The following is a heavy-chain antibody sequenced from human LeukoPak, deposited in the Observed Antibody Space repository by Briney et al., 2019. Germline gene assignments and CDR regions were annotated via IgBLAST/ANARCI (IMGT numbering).Heavy chain of an antibody. V-gene: IGHV1-18*01. J-gene: IGHJ4*02. CDR2: ISAYNGNT. D-gene: IGHD2-15*01. CDR1: GGTFSSYA. CDR3: ARDRGYCSGGSCYGSNY. Sequence: ASVKVSCKASGGTFSSYAISWVRQAPGQGLEWMGWISAYNGNTNYAQKLQGRVTMTTDTSTSTAYMELRSLRSDDTAVYYCARDRGYCSGGSCYGSNYWGQGTLVTVSS.